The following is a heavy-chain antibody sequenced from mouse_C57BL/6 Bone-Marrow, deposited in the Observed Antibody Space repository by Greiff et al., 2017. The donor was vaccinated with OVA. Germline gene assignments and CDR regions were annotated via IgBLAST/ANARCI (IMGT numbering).Heavy chain of an antibody. Sequence: QVQLQQSGAELVMPGASVKLSCKASGYTFTSYWMHWVKQRPGQGLEWIGEIDPSDSYTNYNQKFKGKSTLTVDKSSSTAYMQLSSLTSEDSAVYYCARGLWLRRSYFDDWGQGTTLTVSS. D-gene: IGHD2-2*01. CDR3: ARGLWLRRSYFDD. CDR2: IDPSDSYT. CDR1: GYTFTSYW. V-gene: IGHV1-69*01. J-gene: IGHJ2*01.